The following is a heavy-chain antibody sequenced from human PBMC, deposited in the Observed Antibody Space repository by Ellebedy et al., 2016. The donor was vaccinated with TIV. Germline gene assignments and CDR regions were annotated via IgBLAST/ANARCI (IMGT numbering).Heavy chain of an antibody. J-gene: IGHJ5*02. CDR1: GFTSSSYC. CDR3: ARLQMTTTFNWFDP. V-gene: IGHV3-7*03. D-gene: IGHD4-17*01. CDR2: IKQDGSEK. Sequence: GESLKISXAASGFTSSSYCMSWVRQTPGKGLEWVANIKQDGSEKYYVDSVKGRFTISRDNAKNSLYLQMNSLRAEDTAVYYCARLQMTTTFNWFDPWGQGTLVTVSS.